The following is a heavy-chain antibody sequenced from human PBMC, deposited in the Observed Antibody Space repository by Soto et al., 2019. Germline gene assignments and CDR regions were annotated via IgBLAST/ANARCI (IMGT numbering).Heavy chain of an antibody. D-gene: IGHD3-22*01. CDR3: ARPPSYDSSGYHY. J-gene: IGHJ4*02. Sequence: GESLKISCQGSGYSFTSYWIGWVRQMPGKGLEWMGIIYPGDSDTRYSPSFQGQVTISADKSISTAYLQWSSLKASDTAMYYCARPPSYDSSGYHYWGQGTLVTVSS. CDR1: GYSFTSYW. V-gene: IGHV5-51*01. CDR2: IYPGDSDT.